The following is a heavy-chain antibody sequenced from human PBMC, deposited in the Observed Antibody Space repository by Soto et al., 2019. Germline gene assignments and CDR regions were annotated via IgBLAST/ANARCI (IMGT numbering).Heavy chain of an antibody. Sequence: EVQVLESGGGLVQPGGSLRLSCEGSGFTVSSHAMTWIRQAPGKGPEWVSTVTADGGTYYADSVKGRFAMSRDTSENTLDLQMNSLGAEDTAAYYCAPHVSCSGGSCHYDAFAIRGQGTMVTVSS. CDR2: VTADGGT. J-gene: IGHJ3*02. V-gene: IGHV3-23*01. CDR3: APHVSCSGGSCHYDAFAI. CDR1: GFTVSSHA. D-gene: IGHD2-15*01.